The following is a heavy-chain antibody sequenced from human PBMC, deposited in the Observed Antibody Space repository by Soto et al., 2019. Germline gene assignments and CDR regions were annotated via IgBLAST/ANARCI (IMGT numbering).Heavy chain of an antibody. CDR3: AKGVAHYYDSSGYSY. J-gene: IGHJ4*02. Sequence: GGSLRLSCAASGFTFSSYAMSWVRQAPGKGLEWVSAISGSGGSTYYADSVKGRFTISRDNSKNTLYLQMNSLRAEDTAVYYCAKGVAHYYDSSGYSYWGQGTLVTVSS. CDR2: ISGSGGST. V-gene: IGHV3-23*01. CDR1: GFTFSSYA. D-gene: IGHD3-22*01.